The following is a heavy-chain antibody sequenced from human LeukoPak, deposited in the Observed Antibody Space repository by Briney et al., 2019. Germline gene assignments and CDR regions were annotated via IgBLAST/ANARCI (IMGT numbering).Heavy chain of an antibody. CDR1: GYSFNTNW. CDR3: TIVYTNTAYCGGDCYSDYYFGY. D-gene: IGHD2-21*02. V-gene: IGHV5-51*01. J-gene: IGHJ4*02. Sequence: GESLKISCKGSGYSFNTNWIGWVRQMPGKGLEWMGIIYPGDSDTRYSPSFQGQVTISADKSISTAYLQWSSLKASDTAMYYCTIVYTNTAYCGGDCYSDYYFGYWGQGTLVTVTS. CDR2: IYPGDSDT.